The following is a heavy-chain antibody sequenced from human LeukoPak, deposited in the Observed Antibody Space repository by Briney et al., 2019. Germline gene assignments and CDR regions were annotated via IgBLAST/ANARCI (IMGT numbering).Heavy chain of an antibody. Sequence: PSGTLSLTCAVSGGSISSSNWWGWVRQPPGQGLEWIGEIYHSGSPNYNPSLKSRVTISVDKSRNHFSLNLSSVTAADTAVYYCARVNINNWHSCDYWGQGTLVTVSS. D-gene: IGHD1-1*01. CDR1: GGSISSSNW. CDR3: ARVNINNWHSCDY. J-gene: IGHJ4*02. V-gene: IGHV4-4*02. CDR2: IYHSGSP.